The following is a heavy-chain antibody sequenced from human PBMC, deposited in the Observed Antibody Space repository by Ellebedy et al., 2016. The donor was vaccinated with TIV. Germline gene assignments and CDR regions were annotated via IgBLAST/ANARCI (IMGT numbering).Heavy chain of an antibody. D-gene: IGHD3-9*01. CDR3: ARSRCSNFDCYMLGF. Sequence: PGGSLRLSCAASGFTFSNYAMCWVRQAPGKGLEWVSTISGSNTYYADYVRGRLTISRDNSRNTRYLQINSLTGEDTAIYYCARSRCSNFDCYMLGFWGQGTLVTVSS. CDR1: GFTFSNYA. CDR2: ISGSNT. V-gene: IGHV3-23*01. J-gene: IGHJ4*02.